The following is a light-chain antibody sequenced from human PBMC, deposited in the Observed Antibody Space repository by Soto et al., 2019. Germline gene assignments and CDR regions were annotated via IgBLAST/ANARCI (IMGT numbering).Light chain of an antibody. V-gene: IGKV3-15*01. CDR3: QQYNNWHPYT. CDR2: GAS. Sequence: ELVMTQSPATLSVSPGERATLSCRASQSVSSNLAWYQQKPGQAPRLLIYGASTMATGIPARFSGSGSGTEFTLTISSLQSEDLAVYDCQQYNNWHPYTFGQGTQLEIK. CDR1: QSVSSN. J-gene: IGKJ2*01.